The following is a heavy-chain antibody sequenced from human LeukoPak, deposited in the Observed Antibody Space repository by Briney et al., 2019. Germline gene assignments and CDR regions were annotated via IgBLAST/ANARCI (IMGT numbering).Heavy chain of an antibody. CDR1: GGSISSSSYY. D-gene: IGHD6-6*01. V-gene: IGHV4-39*07. Sequence: PSETLSLTCTVSGGSISSSSYYWGWIRQPPGKGLEWIGSIYYSGSTYYNPSLKSRVTISVDTSKNQFSLKLTSVTAADTAVYYCVRGAPLTRLDHFDYWGQGSLVTVSS. J-gene: IGHJ4*02. CDR3: VRGAPLTRLDHFDY. CDR2: IYYSGST.